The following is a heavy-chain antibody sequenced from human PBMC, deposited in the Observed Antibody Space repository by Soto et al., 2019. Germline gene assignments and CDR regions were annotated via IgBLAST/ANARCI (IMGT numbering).Heavy chain of an antibody. CDR1: GYTFTGYY. CDR2: INPNSGGT. J-gene: IGHJ4*02. D-gene: IGHD4-17*01. V-gene: IGHV1-2*04. Sequence: ASVEVSCKASGYTFTGYYMHWVRQAPGQGLEWMGWINPNSGGTNYAQKFQGWVTMTRDTSISTAYMELSRLRSDDTAVYYCARVRMTTVSVYYFDYWGQGTLVTVSS. CDR3: ARVRMTTVSVYYFDY.